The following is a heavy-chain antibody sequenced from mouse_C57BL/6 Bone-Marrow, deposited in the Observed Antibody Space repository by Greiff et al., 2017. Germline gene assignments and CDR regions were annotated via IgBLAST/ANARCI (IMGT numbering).Heavy chain of an antibody. CDR2: IYPGDGDT. CDR1: GYAFSSSW. J-gene: IGHJ2*01. Sequence: LVESGPELVKPGASVKISCKASGYAFSSSWMNWVQQRPGRGLEWIGRIYPGDGDTNYNGKFKGKATLTADKSSSTAYMQLSSLTSEDSAVYFCARRGLKDYFDYWGQGTTLTVSS. D-gene: IGHD3-3*01. V-gene: IGHV1-82*01. CDR3: ARRGLKDYFDY.